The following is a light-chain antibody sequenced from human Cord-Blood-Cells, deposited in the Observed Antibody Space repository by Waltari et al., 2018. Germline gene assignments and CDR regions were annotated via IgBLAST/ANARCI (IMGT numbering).Light chain of an antibody. CDR1: QFGDKY. CDR3: QAWDSSTAVV. Sequence: SYELTQPPSVSVSPGQTASITCPGHQFGDKYAFWYQQKPGQSPVLVIYQDSKRPSGIPERFSGSNSGNTATLTISGTQAMDEADYYCQAWDSSTAVVFGGGTKLTVL. CDR2: QDS. J-gene: IGLJ2*01. V-gene: IGLV3-1*01.